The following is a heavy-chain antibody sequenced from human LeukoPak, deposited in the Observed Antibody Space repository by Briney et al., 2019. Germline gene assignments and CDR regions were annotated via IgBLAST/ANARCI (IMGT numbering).Heavy chain of an antibody. D-gene: IGHD3-9*01. CDR2: INLKIGGT. Sequence: APVKVSCKASGYIFTGYYMHWVRQAPGQGLEWMGWINLKIGGTNYAQKFQGRVTMTRDTSVSTAYMELSRLRSDDTAVYYCARSPHILTGENFDYWGQGTLVTVSS. CDR1: GYIFTGYY. V-gene: IGHV1-2*02. J-gene: IGHJ4*02. CDR3: ARSPHILTGENFDY.